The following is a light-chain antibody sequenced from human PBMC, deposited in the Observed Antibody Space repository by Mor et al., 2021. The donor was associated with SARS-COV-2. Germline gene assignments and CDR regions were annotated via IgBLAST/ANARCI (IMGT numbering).Light chain of an antibody. CDR2: WAS. CDR1: KSVLHSSNNKNY. Sequence: TINCKTSKSVLHSSNNKNYLAWYQQKPGQPPKLLIYWASTREYGVPDRFSGSGSGTDFTLTISSLQAEDVAVYYCQQYYSTPLTFGG. V-gene: IGKV4-1*01. J-gene: IGKJ4*01. CDR3: QQYYSTPLT.